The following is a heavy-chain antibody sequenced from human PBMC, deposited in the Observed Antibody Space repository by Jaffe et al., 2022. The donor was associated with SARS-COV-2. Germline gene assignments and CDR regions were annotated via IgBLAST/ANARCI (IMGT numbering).Heavy chain of an antibody. CDR1: GFTFSSYA. CDR2: ISYDGSNK. Sequence: QVQLVESGGGVVQPGRSLRLSCAASGFTFSSYAMHWVRQAPGKGLEWVAVISYDGSNKYYADSVKGRFTISRDNSKNTLYLQMNSLRAEDTAVYYCARAVGLLWFGGLFDYWGQGTLVTVSS. V-gene: IGHV3-30*04. J-gene: IGHJ4*02. CDR3: ARAVGLLWFGGLFDY. D-gene: IGHD3-10*01.